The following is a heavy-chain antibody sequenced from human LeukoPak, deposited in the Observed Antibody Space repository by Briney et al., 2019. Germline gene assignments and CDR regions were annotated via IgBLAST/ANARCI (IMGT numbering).Heavy chain of an antibody. D-gene: IGHD4-17*01. V-gene: IGHV4-61*02. CDR1: GASISSGSYY. Sequence: SETLSLTCTVSGASISSGSYYWSWIRQPAGKGLEWIGRIYTSGSTNYNPSLKSRVTISVDTSKNQFSLKLSSVTAADTAVYYCASSGTVTYHDAFDIWGQGTMVTVSS. CDR3: ASSGTVTYHDAFDI. CDR2: IYTSGST. J-gene: IGHJ3*02.